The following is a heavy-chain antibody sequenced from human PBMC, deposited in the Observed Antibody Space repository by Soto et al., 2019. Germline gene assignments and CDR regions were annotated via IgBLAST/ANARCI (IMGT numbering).Heavy chain of an antibody. CDR1: GGTFSSYA. J-gene: IGHJ4*02. D-gene: IGHD5-18*01. Sequence: QVQLVQSGAEVKKPGSSVKVSCKASGGTFSSYAISWVRQAPGQGLEWMGGIIPIFGTANYAQKFQGRVTITADEATSTAYMELSSLRSEDTAVYYCASNSAGYSYGYPPFDYWGQGTLVTVSS. V-gene: IGHV1-69*01. CDR3: ASNSAGYSYGYPPFDY. CDR2: IIPIFGTA.